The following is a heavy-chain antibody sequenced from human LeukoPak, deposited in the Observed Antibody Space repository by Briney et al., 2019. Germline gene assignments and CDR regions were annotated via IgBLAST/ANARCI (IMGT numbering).Heavy chain of an antibody. CDR2: IYTSGNT. CDR3: ARGQRMDV. D-gene: IGHD5-24*01. CDR1: GGSITSYY. J-gene: IGHJ6*02. V-gene: IGHV4-4*07. Sequence: SETLSLTCAVSGGSITSYYWTWIRQPAGKGLEWIGRIYTSGNTNYNPSLKSRVTMSLDTSKNQLSLKLSSVTAAGTAVYYCARGQRMDVWGQGTTVTVSS.